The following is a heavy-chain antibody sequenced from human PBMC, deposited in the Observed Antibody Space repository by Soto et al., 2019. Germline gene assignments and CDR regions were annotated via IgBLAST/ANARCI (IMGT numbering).Heavy chain of an antibody. D-gene: IGHD3-22*01. CDR1: GFTFSHHD. V-gene: IGHV3-23*01. CDR2: ISGSGDRT. CDR3: AKGISSASSFDS. Sequence: PGGSLRLSCAASGFTFSHHDMSWVRQAPGKGLEWVSAISGSGDRTHYADSVKGRFTISRDNSKNMLSLQMNSLRAEDTAVYHCAKGISSASSFDSWGQGTLGTAPQ. J-gene: IGHJ4*02.